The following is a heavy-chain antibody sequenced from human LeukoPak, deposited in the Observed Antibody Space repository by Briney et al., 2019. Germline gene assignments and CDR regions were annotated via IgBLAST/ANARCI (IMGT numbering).Heavy chain of an antibody. V-gene: IGHV4-59*12. CDR1: GGSISSYY. CDR3: ARDGGYGSGSYYFDN. J-gene: IGHJ4*02. D-gene: IGHD3-10*01. CDR2: IYYSGST. Sequence: SETLSLTCTVSGGSISSYYWSWIRQPPGKGLEWIGYIYYSGSTYYNPSLKSRVTMSVDTSKNQFSLKLSSVTAADTAVYYCARDGGYGSGSYYFDNWGQGILVTVSS.